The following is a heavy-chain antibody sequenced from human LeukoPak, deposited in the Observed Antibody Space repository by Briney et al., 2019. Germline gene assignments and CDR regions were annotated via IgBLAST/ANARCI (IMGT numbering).Heavy chain of an antibody. D-gene: IGHD6-19*01. CDR1: GFTFRSYE. V-gene: IGHV3-48*03. J-gene: IGHJ4*02. Sequence: AGGSLRLSCEDSGFTFRSYEMNWVRQAPGKGLEWIAYLSSSGSAFSYADSVKGRFTIARDNAKNSLYLQMNSLRAEDTALYYCARVSDISVAAYFDYWGQGTLVTVSS. CDR3: ARVSDISVAAYFDY. CDR2: LSSSGSAF.